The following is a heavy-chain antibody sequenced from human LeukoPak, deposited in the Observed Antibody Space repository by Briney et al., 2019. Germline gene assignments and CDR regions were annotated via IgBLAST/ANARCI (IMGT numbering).Heavy chain of an antibody. CDR2: IIPIFGTA. D-gene: IGHD5-18*01. CDR1: GYTFTSYA. J-gene: IGHJ6*03. V-gene: IGHV1-69*06. Sequence: SVKVSCKASGYTFTSYAISWVRQAPGQGLEWMGGIIPIFGTANYAQKFQGRVTITADKSTSTAYMELSSLRSEDTAVYYCARVSATRGYSYGYYYYYYMDVWGKGTTVTVSS. CDR3: ARVSATRGYSYGYYYYYYMDV.